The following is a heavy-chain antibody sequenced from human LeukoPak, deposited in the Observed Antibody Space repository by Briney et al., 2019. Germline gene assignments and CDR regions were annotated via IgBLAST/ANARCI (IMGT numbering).Heavy chain of an antibody. CDR3: ARDLEQIAAAGAFDI. CDR2: ISRSSSYI. CDR1: GFIFSSYS. J-gene: IGHJ3*02. V-gene: IGHV3-21*01. D-gene: IGHD6-13*01. Sequence: GGSLRLSCAASGFIFSSYSMNWVRQAPGKGLEWVSSISRSSSYIYYADSVKGRFTISRDNAKNSLYLQMNSLRAEDTAVYYCARDLEQIAAAGAFDIWGQGTMVTVSS.